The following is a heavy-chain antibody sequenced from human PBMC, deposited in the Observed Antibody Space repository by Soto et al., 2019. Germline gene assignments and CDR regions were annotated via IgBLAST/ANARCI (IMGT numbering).Heavy chain of an antibody. CDR3: ARGIAAPLIYYYYGMDV. J-gene: IGHJ6*02. D-gene: IGHD6-13*01. Sequence: GGSLRLSCAASGFTFSSYAMHWVRQAPGKGLEWVAVISYDGSNKYYADSVKGRFTISRDNSKNTLYLQMNSLRAEDTAVYYCARGIAAPLIYYYYGMDVWGQGTTVTVSS. CDR2: ISYDGSNK. CDR1: GFTFSSYA. V-gene: IGHV3-30-3*01.